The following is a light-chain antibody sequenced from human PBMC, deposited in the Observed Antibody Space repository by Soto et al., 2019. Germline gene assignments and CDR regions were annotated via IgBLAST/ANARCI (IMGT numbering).Light chain of an antibody. V-gene: IGLV2-8*01. CDR2: EVT. CDR1: SSDVGGYNS. Sequence: QSALTQPPSASGPPGQSVIISCTGTSSDVGGYNSVSWYQQHPGKAPKVIIYEVTKRPSGVPDRFSGSKSGNTASLTVSGLQAEDDADYYCSSYAGSNNVLFGGGTKVTVL. CDR3: SSYAGSNNVL. J-gene: IGLJ3*02.